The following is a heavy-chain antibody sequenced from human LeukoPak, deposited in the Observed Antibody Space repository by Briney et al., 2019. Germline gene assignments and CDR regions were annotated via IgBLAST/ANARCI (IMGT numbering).Heavy chain of an antibody. D-gene: IGHD6-19*01. V-gene: IGHV3-21*01. CDR3: AKESVADIAYDY. J-gene: IGHJ4*02. CDR1: GFTFRSYS. Sequence: GGPLRLSRGASGFTFRSYSMNWVRQAPGKGREGVSSNSSGSNYIYYADSVKGRFTISRDNAKNSLYLQMKSLRAEDTAVYYCAKESVADIAYDYWGQGTLVTVSS. CDR2: NSSGSNYI.